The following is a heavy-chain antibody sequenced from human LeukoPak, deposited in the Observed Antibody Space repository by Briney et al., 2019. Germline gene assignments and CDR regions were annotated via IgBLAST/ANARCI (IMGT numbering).Heavy chain of an antibody. CDR1: GGSISSGSYY. CDR2: IYTSGST. V-gene: IGHV4-61*02. D-gene: IGHD5-18*01. CDR3: ARGIIRGAMVDYFDY. J-gene: IGHJ4*02. Sequence: SETLSLTCTVSGGSISSGSYYWSWIRQPAGEGLEWIGRIYTSGSTNYNPSLKSRVTISVDTSKNQFSLKLSSVTAADTAVYYCARGIIRGAMVDYFDYWGQGTLVTVSS.